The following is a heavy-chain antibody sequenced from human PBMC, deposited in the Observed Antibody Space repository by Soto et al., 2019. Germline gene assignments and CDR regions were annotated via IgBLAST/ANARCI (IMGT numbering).Heavy chain of an antibody. V-gene: IGHV1-69*13. J-gene: IGHJ4*02. D-gene: IGHD3-22*01. CDR2: IIPIFGTA. CDR3: ARGYVTNYYDSSGYYFDY. CDR1: GGTFSSYA. Sequence: ASVKVSCKASGGTFSSYAISWVRQAPGQGLEWMGGIIPIFGTANYAQKFQGRVTITADGSTSTAYMELSSLRSEDTAVYYCARGYVTNYYDSSGYYFDYWGQGTLVTVSS.